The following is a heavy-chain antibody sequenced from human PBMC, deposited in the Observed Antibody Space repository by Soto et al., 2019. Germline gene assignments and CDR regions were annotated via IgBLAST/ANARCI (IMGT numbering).Heavy chain of an antibody. CDR3: ARENCGGDCYYYYYGMDV. J-gene: IGHJ6*02. Sequence: SLRLSCAASGFTFSSYSMNWVRQAPGKGLEWVSSISSSSSYIYYADSVKGRFTISRDNAKNSLYLQMNSLRAEDTAVYYCARENCGGDCYYYYYGMDVWGQGTTVTVS. D-gene: IGHD2-21*02. V-gene: IGHV3-21*01. CDR1: GFTFSSYS. CDR2: ISSSSSYI.